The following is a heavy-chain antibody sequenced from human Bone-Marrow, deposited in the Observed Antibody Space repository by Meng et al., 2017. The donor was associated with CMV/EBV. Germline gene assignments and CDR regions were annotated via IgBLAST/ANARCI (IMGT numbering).Heavy chain of an antibody. D-gene: IGHD7-27*01. Sequence: KVSCKASGYTFTAHYFHWVRQAPGQGLEWMGWIHPHRGDTNYAQQFQGRVTLTRDTSINTGYMELTRLTSDDTAVYYCARDNNWGPDYWGQGTLVTVSS. V-gene: IGHV1-2*02. CDR1: GYTFTAHY. J-gene: IGHJ4*02. CDR3: ARDNNWGPDY. CDR2: IHPHRGDT.